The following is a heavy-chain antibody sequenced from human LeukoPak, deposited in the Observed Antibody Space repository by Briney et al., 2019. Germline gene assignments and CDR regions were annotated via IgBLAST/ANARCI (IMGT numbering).Heavy chain of an antibody. CDR1: GGAFSSYA. J-gene: IGHJ5*02. CDR2: IIPIFGTA. Sequence: SVKVSCKASGGAFSSYAISWVRQAPGQGLEWMGGIIPIFGTANYAQKFQGRVTITTDESTSTDYMELSSLRSEDTAVYYCARYIDIVVVPAAMPGFDPWGQGTLVTVSS. V-gene: IGHV1-69*05. CDR3: ARYIDIVVVPAAMPGFDP. D-gene: IGHD2-2*01.